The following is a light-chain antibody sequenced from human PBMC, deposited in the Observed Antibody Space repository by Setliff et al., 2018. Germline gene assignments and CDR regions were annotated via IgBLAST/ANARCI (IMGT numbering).Light chain of an antibody. CDR2: GNN. CDR1: SSDIGAGYT. V-gene: IGLV1-40*01. CDR3: QSYGGSLSGYV. J-gene: IGLJ1*01. Sequence: QSVLTQPPPVSGAPGQRVTISCTGTSSDIGAGYTAHWYQQVPGTAPKPLIYGNNNRPSGVPDRFSGSKSGTSASLAITGLQAEDEADYYCQSYGGSLSGYVFGSGTKGTVL.